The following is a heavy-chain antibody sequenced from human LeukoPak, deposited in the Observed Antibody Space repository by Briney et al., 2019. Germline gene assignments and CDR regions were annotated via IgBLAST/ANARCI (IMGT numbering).Heavy chain of an antibody. CDR1: GYTFTGYY. CDR2: INPNNGGT. Sequence: ASVKVSCKASGYTFTGYYIHWVRQAPGQGLEWMAWINPNNGGTNYAQKFQGRVTVTKDTSISTAYMELSSLRSEDTAVYYCATSYYYDSSGPIRVGAFDIWGQGTMVTVSS. V-gene: IGHV1-2*02. J-gene: IGHJ3*02. CDR3: ATSYYYDSSGPIRVGAFDI. D-gene: IGHD3-22*01.